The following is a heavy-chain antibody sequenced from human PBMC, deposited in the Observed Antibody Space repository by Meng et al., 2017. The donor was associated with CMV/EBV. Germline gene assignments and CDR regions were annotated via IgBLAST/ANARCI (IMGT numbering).Heavy chain of an antibody. CDR2: INPNSGGT. J-gene: IGHJ6*02. CDR1: GYTFTGYY. Sequence: ASVKVSCKASGYTFTGYYMHWVRQAPGQGLEWMGWINPNSGGTNYAQKFQGRVTMTRDTSISTAYMELSRLRSDYTAVYYCARESTYCSSTSCYYYYGMDVWGQGTTVTVSS. CDR3: ARESTYCSSTSCYYYYGMDV. V-gene: IGHV1-2*02. D-gene: IGHD2-2*01.